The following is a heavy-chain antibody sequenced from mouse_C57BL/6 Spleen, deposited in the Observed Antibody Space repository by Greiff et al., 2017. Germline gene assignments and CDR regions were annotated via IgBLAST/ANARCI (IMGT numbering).Heavy chain of an antibody. Sequence: QVHVMQSGAELVKPGASVKISCTASGFAFSSYWMNWVKQRPGKGLEWIGQIYPGGGDTNYHGKFKGKATLTADKSTSTAYMQLSSLTSEDAAVYFCERAGDGYYVDYWGQGTTLTVSS. CDR3: ERAGDGYYVDY. V-gene: IGHV1-80*01. CDR1: GFAFSSYW. J-gene: IGHJ2*01. D-gene: IGHD2-3*01. CDR2: IYPGGGDT.